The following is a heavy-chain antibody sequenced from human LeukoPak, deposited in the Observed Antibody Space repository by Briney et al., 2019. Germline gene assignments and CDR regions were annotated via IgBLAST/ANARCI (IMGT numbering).Heavy chain of an antibody. D-gene: IGHD2-2*02. V-gene: IGHV1-2*02. J-gene: IGHJ4*02. CDR2: INPNSGDT. CDR3: ARDLAGQYCSSTTYCTFIRDTYFDY. CDR1: GYTFTGYY. Sequence: ASVKVSCKASGYTFTGYYMHWMRQAPGQGLEWMGWINPNSGDTNYAQKFQGRVTMARDTSITTAYMELSRLRSDDTAVYYCARDLAGQYCSSTTYCTFIRDTYFDYWGQGTLVTVSS.